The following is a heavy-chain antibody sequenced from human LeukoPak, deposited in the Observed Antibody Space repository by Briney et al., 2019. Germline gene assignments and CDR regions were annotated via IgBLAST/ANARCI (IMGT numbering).Heavy chain of an antibody. CDR2: IIHSGGGS. CDR3: VKAWANDVSKGWFDS. V-gene: IGHV3-23*01. Sequence: GGTLRLSCVASGFTFSNYGMNWVRHAPGKGLEWVSGIIHSGGGSYYADSVRGRFTISRDNSNNTLYLQIHSLRVDDTAIYYCVKAWANDVSKGWFDSWGQGTLVTVSS. CDR1: GFTFSNYG. J-gene: IGHJ5*01. D-gene: IGHD2/OR15-2a*01.